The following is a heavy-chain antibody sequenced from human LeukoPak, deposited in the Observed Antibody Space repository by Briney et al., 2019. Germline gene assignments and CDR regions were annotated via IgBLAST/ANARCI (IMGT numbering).Heavy chain of an antibody. Sequence: PSETLSLTCAVSGYSISSGYYWGWIRQPPGKGLEWIGSIYHSGSTYYNPSLKSRVTISVDTSKNRFSLKLSSVTAADTAVYYCATLTTVSPFDYWGQGTLVTVSS. V-gene: IGHV4-38-2*01. CDR1: GYSISSGYY. CDR3: ATLTTVSPFDY. J-gene: IGHJ4*02. D-gene: IGHD4-11*01. CDR2: IYHSGST.